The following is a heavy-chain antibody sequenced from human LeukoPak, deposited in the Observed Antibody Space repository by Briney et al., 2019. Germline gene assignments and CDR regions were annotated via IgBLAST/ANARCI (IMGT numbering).Heavy chain of an antibody. CDR3: AREYYYDSSGYTFDP. V-gene: IGHV3-74*01. CDR2: INSDGRST. D-gene: IGHD3-22*01. J-gene: IGHJ5*02. CDR1: GFTFSTYL. Sequence: GGSLRLSCAASGFTFSTYLMHWVRQHPGKGLVWVSRINSDGRSTSYADSVRGRFTISRDNAKNTLYLQMNSLRAEDTAVYYCAREYYYDSSGYTFDPWGQGTLVTVSS.